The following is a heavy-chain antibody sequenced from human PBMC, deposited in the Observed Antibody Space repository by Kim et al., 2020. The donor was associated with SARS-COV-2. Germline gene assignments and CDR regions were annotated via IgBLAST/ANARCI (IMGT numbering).Heavy chain of an antibody. J-gene: IGHJ4*02. V-gene: IGHV1-2*02. Sequence: YAQKFQGRVTMTRHTSISTAYMELSRLRSDDTAVYYCARDLAARPGPKDYWGQGTLVTVSS. D-gene: IGHD6-6*01. CDR3: ARDLAARPGPKDY.